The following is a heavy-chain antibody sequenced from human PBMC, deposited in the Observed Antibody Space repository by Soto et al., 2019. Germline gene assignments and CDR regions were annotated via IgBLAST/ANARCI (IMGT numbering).Heavy chain of an antibody. Sequence: EVQLVESGGGLLQPGRSLRLSCAASGFTFDDYAMHWVRQAPGKGLEWVSSISWNSGSIGYADSVKGRFTISRDNAKNSIYLQMNSQRAEDTALDYCVRGGLGYYFSSDYPLYSFDYWGQGTLVSVSS. CDR1: GFTFDDYA. J-gene: IGHJ4*02. CDR3: VRGGLGYYFSSDYPLYSFDY. V-gene: IGHV3-9*01. D-gene: IGHD2-2*01. CDR2: ISWNSGSI.